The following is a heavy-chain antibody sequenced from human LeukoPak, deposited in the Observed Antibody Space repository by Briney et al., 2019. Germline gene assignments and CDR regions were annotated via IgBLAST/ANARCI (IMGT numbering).Heavy chain of an antibody. CDR1: GGSISSYY. CDR3: ARGLVVVVPAATGGCMDV. J-gene: IGHJ6*02. Sequence: SSETLSLTCTVSGGSISSYYWSWIRQPPGKGLEWIGEINHSGSTNYNPSLKSRVTISVDTSKNQFSLKLSSVTAADTAVYYCARGLVVVVPAATGGCMDVWGQGTTVTVSS. V-gene: IGHV4-34*01. CDR2: INHSGST. D-gene: IGHD2-2*01.